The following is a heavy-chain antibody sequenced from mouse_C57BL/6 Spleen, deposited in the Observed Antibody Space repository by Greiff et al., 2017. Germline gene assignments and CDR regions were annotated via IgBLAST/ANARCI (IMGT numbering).Heavy chain of an antibody. CDR1: GYAFSSSW. D-gene: IGHD2-4*01. CDR2: IYPGDGDT. J-gene: IGHJ1*03. V-gene: IGHV1-82*01. Sequence: VLLQQSGPELVQPGASVKISCKASGYAFSSSWMNWVKQRPGKGLEWIGRIYPGDGDTNYNGKFKGKATQTADKSSSTAYMQRSSLTSEDSAVYFCAKERLRWYFDVWGTGTTVTVSS. CDR3: AKERLRWYFDV.